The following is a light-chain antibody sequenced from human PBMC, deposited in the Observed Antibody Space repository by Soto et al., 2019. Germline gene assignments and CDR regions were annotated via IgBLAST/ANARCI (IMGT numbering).Light chain of an antibody. CDR1: NIGSKS. Sequence: SYELTQPPSVSVAPGQTARITCGENNIGSKSVHWYQQRPGQAPVLVIYDDSDRPSGIPERFSGSNSGNTATLTISTVEAGDAADYYCQVWDSSSDHSVVFGGGTKLTAL. V-gene: IGLV3-21*02. J-gene: IGLJ2*01. CDR3: QVWDSSSDHSVV. CDR2: DDS.